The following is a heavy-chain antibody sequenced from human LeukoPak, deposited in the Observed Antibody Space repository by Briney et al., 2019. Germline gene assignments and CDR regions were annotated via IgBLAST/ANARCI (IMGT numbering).Heavy chain of an antibody. CDR3: ARGDDGIDY. V-gene: IGHV1-18*01. CDR2: ISCYNGDT. D-gene: IGHD1-1*01. J-gene: IGHJ4*02. Sequence: EASVKVSCKASGYIFNKYGVSWVRQAPGQGLEWLAWISCYNGDTNYAQKFQGRVTVTTDTSTSTVFMELRNLNTDDTAVYYCARGDDGIDYWGQGALVTVSS. CDR1: GYIFNKYG.